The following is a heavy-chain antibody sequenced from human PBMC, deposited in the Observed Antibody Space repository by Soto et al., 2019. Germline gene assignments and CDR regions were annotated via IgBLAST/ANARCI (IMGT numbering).Heavy chain of an antibody. CDR2: IYYSGST. CDR3: ARYIRYFDWKTIGY. CDR1: GGPISISSYY. Sequence: SDTLSLTFTVSGGPISISSYYRGWIRPPPGKGLEWIGSIYYSGSTYSNPSLKSRVTISVDTSKNQFSLKLSSVTAADTAVYYCARYIRYFDWKTIGYWGQGTLVTVS. V-gene: IGHV4-39*01. D-gene: IGHD3-9*01. J-gene: IGHJ4*02.